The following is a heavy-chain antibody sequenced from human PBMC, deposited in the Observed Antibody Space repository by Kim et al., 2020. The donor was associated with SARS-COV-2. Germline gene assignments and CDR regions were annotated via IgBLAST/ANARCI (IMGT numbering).Heavy chain of an antibody. CDR3: AKDRHHYDSSGVFDY. Sequence: GGSLRLSCAASGFTFDDYAMHWVRQAPGKGLEWVSRINWNSGSIGYADSVKGRFTISRDNAKNSLYLQMNSLRAEDTALYYCAKDRHHYDSSGVFDYWGQGTLVTVSS. V-gene: IGHV3-9*01. CDR2: INWNSGSI. D-gene: IGHD3-22*01. CDR1: GFTFDDYA. J-gene: IGHJ4*02.